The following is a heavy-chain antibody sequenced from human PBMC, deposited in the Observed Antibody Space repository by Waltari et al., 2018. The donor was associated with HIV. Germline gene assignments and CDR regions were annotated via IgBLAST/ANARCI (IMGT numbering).Heavy chain of an antibody. CDR2: IYPGDSDA. Sequence: EEQLVQSGAEVKEPGESLKISGKSLGHNFAGYWVGWGRQMPGKGLEWMGVIYPGDSDAVYSPSFQGRVIMSTDSSISTVYLQWSSLRASDTAMYYCARRKGDYRTAFDIWGQGTMVTASS. CDR3: ARRKGDYRTAFDI. V-gene: IGHV5-51*01. J-gene: IGHJ3*02. D-gene: IGHD4-17*01. CDR1: GHNFAGYW.